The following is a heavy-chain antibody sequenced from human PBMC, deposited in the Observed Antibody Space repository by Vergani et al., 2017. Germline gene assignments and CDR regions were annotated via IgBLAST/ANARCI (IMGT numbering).Heavy chain of an antibody. D-gene: IGHD3-9*01. Sequence: EVQLVESGGGLVKPGGSLRLSCAASGFTFSSYSMNWVRQAPGKGLEWVSSISSSSSYIYYADSVKGRFTISRDNAKNSLYLQMNSLRAEDTAVYYCARARHDILTDYLHACRYCFDYWGQGTLVTVSS. CDR1: GFTFSSYS. V-gene: IGHV3-21*01. CDR2: ISSSSSYI. CDR3: ARARHDILTDYLHACRYCFDY. J-gene: IGHJ4*02.